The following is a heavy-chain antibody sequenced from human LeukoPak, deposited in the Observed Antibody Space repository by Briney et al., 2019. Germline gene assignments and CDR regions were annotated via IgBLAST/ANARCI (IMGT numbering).Heavy chain of an antibody. CDR3: ARELFSSGSCPDG. CDR1: GFTFSYYA. J-gene: IGHJ4*02. D-gene: IGHD3-10*01. V-gene: IGHV3-33*01. Sequence: GGSLRLSCSASGFTFSYYAIHWVRQAPDKGLECVALIWSDGSNKYYADSVKGRITISRDNSKNTVYLQMNSLRAEDTAVYYCARELFSSGSCPDGWGQGTLVTVSS. CDR2: IWSDGSNK.